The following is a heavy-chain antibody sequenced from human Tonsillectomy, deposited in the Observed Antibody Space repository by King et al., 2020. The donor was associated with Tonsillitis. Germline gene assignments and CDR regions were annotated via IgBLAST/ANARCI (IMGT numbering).Heavy chain of an antibody. CDR2: VSASGST. CDR1: GDSISSGSYY. D-gene: IGHD3-16*02. CDR3: AGRGYRFNFY. J-gene: IGHJ4*02. V-gene: IGHV4-61*02. Sequence: VQLQESGPGLVKPSQTLSLTCTVSGDSISSGSYYWSWIRQPAGKGLEWIGRVSASGSTNYNPSLKSRVTMSVDTSKNQSSLKLSSVTAADTAVYYCAGRGYRFNFYWGQGTLVTVSS.